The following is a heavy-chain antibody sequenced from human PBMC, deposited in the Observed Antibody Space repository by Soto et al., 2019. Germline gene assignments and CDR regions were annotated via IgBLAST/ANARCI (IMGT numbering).Heavy chain of an antibody. CDR3: SSGVISVTGADGDY. CDR2: ISGSGANI. V-gene: IGHV3-23*01. Sequence: EVQLLESGGGLVQPGGSLGLSCVVSGFKFSSHVMTWVRQAPGRGLEWVSAISGSGANIYYADSVKGRFTVSRDNSKNTLYMQMNSLRAEDTAVYHCSSGVISVTGADGDYWGQGTLVTVSS. J-gene: IGHJ4*02. D-gene: IGHD6-19*01. CDR1: GFKFSSHV.